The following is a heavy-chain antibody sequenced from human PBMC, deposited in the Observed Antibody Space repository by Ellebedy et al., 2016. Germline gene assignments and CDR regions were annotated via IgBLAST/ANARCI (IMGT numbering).Heavy chain of an antibody. CDR3: ARETRGYGGIFDY. V-gene: IGHV3-48*01. Sequence: GGSLRLXXAASGFTFSSYSMNWVRQAPGKGLEWVSYISSSSSTIYYADSVKGRFTISRDSSKNTMYLQMNSLRAEDTAVYYCARETRGYGGIFDYWGQGTLVTVSS. CDR2: ISSSSSTI. CDR1: GFTFSSYS. J-gene: IGHJ4*02. D-gene: IGHD6-13*01.